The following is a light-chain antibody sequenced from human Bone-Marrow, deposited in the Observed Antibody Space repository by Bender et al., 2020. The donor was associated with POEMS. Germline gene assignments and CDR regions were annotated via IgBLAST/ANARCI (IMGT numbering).Light chain of an antibody. J-gene: IGLJ2*01. CDR3: QAWDTYSVI. Sequence: SYEVTQPPSVSVSPGQTASITCSGVDLGDKYVAWYQQKPGQSPVLVIYQDTKRPSGIPERFSGSNSGNTATLTISGTQAMEEADYYCQAWDTYSVIFGGGTKLTVL. CDR1: DLGDKY. V-gene: IGLV3-1*01. CDR2: QDT.